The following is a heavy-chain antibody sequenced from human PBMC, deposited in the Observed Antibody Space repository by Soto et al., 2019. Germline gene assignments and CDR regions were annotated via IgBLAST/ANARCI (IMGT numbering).Heavy chain of an antibody. J-gene: IGHJ6*02. CDR3: ARGRLLYYYYGMDV. CDR1: GGTFSSYA. Sequence: SVKVSCKASGGTFSSYAISWVRQAPGQGLEWMGGVIPIFGTANYAQKFQGRVTITADESTSTAYMELSSLRSEDTAVYYCARGRLLYYYYGMDVWGQGTTVTVSS. CDR2: VIPIFGTA. V-gene: IGHV1-69*13.